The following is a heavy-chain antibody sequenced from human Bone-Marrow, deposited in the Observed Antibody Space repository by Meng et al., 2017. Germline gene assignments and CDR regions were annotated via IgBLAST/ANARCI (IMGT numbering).Heavy chain of an antibody. CDR2: IWYDGSNK. Sequence: SLKIPCPAPGFTFSSYGMHWVRQAPGKGLEWVAVIWYDGSNKYYADSVKGRFTISRDNSKNTLYLQMNSLRAEDTAVYYCVRDDCSGGSCYFDAFDIWGQGTMVTVSS. CDR1: GFTFSSYG. CDR3: VRDDCSGGSCYFDAFDI. D-gene: IGHD2-15*01. V-gene: IGHV3-33*01. J-gene: IGHJ3*02.